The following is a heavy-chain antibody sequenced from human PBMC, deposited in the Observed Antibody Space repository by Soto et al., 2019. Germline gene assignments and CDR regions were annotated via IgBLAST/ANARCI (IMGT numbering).Heavy chain of an antibody. V-gene: IGHV5-51*01. CDR1: GYNFHTYC. J-gene: IGHJ4*02. Sequence: DVQLVQSGTEVKKPGESLKISCQSCGYNFHTYCIAWLPQMPGKGLEWVGVIYPGDSTATYSPSFQGQVTISVDKSINTAYLQWSGLKASDTAMYFCARRTTPMAFDLWGQGTLVTVSS. CDR3: ARRTTPMAFDL. CDR2: IYPGDSTA. D-gene: IGHD5-18*01.